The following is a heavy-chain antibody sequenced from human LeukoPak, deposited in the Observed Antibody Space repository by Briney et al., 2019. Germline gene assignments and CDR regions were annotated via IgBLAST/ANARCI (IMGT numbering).Heavy chain of an antibody. CDR3: AKDIYPWYSSGYYLALDY. CDR1: GFTFSSYW. D-gene: IGHD3-22*01. V-gene: IGHV3-7*03. CDR2: IKHDGSEK. Sequence: PGGSLRLSCAASGFTFSSYWMSWVRQAPGKGLEWVANIKHDGSEKYYVDSVKGRFTISRDNAKNSLYLQMNSLRAEDTALYYCAKDIYPWYSSGYYLALDYWGQGTLVTVSS. J-gene: IGHJ4*02.